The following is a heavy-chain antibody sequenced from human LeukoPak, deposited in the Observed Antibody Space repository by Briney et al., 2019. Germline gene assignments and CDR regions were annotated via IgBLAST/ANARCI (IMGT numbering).Heavy chain of an antibody. D-gene: IGHD4/OR15-4a*01. CDR3: ARDEGMGADNWFDP. CDR1: GGSISSYY. V-gene: IGHV4-59*01. Sequence: SETLSLTCTVSGGSISSYYWSWIRQPPGKGLEWIGYIYYSGSTNYNPSLKSRVTISVGTSKNQFSLKLSSVTAADTAVYYCARDEGMGADNWFDPWGQGTLVTVSS. CDR2: IYYSGST. J-gene: IGHJ5*02.